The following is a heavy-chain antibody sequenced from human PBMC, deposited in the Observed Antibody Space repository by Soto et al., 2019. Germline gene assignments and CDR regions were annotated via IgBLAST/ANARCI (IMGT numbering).Heavy chain of an antibody. J-gene: IGHJ4*02. CDR1: GFTFSRDS. Sequence: EMQLVESGGGLVQPGGSLRLACAASGFTFSRDSMNWVRQAPGKGLEWVSYMSSGGSTIYYADSVKGRFTISRDNAKNSLYLQMTSLRAEDTAVYYCAREGDGSRWFNYFGYWGQGTQVTVSS. D-gene: IGHD6-13*01. CDR3: AREGDGSRWFNYFGY. CDR2: MSSGGSTI. V-gene: IGHV3-48*01.